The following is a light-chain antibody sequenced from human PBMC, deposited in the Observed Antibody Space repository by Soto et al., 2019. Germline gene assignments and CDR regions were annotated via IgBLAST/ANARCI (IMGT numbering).Light chain of an antibody. CDR2: AAS. Sequence: DIQMTQSPSSPSASVEDRGIMACRASQSISNHLNWYQQKPGKAPKLLTFAASSLQRGVPSRFSGSRSGPDFTLTISSLQPEDFATYNCQQSYSSPPTFGQGTKVDI. J-gene: IGKJ1*01. CDR1: QSISNH. V-gene: IGKV1-39*01. CDR3: QQSYSSPPT.